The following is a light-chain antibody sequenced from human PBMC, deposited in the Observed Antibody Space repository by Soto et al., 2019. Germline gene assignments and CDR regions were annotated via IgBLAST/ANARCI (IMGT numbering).Light chain of an antibody. CDR3: QQYKSYWT. J-gene: IGKJ1*01. V-gene: IGKV1-5*03. Sequence: DIQMTQSPSTLSASVGERVTITCRASQSISSWLAWYQQKPGKAPKVLIYKASSLESGGPSRFSSSGSGPEFTITISSLQSDDFATYYCQQYKSYWTVGQGTKVENK. CDR1: QSISSW. CDR2: KAS.